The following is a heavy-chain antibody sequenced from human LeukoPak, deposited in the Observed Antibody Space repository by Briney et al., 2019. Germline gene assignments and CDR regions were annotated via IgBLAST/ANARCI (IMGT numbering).Heavy chain of an antibody. CDR2: ISAYNGNT. Sequence: ASVKVSCKASRYTFTSYGISWVRQAPGQGLEWMGWISAYNGNTNYAQKLQGRVTMTTDTSTSTAYMELRSLRSDDTAVYYCAREGYYDILTGYYIPFDYWGQGTLVTVSS. V-gene: IGHV1-18*01. D-gene: IGHD3-9*01. J-gene: IGHJ4*02. CDR1: RYTFTSYG. CDR3: AREGYYDILTGYYIPFDY.